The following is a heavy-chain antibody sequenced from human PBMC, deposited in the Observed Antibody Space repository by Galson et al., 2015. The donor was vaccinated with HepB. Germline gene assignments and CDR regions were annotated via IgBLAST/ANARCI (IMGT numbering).Heavy chain of an antibody. Sequence: SVKVSCKASGYTFTSYYMHWVRQAPGQGLEWMGIINPSGGSTSYAQKLQGRVTMTRDTSTSTVYMELSSLRSEDTAVYYCARGAYITMVRGNANLRGSWFDPWGQGTLVTVSS. D-gene: IGHD3-10*01. CDR3: ARGAYITMVRGNANLRGSWFDP. J-gene: IGHJ5*02. CDR1: GYTFTSYY. CDR2: INPSGGST. V-gene: IGHV1-46*04.